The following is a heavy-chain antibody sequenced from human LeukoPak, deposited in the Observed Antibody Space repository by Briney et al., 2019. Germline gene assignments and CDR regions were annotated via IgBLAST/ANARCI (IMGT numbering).Heavy chain of an antibody. Sequence: SETLSLTCAVYGGSFSGYYWSWIRQPPGKGLEWIGEINHSGSTNYNPSLKSRVTISVDTSKNQFSLKMKSVTAADTAVYYCARLGGPAAATLLDYWGQGTLVTVSS. V-gene: IGHV4-34*01. CDR1: GGSFSGYY. CDR3: ARLGGPAAATLLDY. CDR2: INHSGST. D-gene: IGHD2-2*01. J-gene: IGHJ4*02.